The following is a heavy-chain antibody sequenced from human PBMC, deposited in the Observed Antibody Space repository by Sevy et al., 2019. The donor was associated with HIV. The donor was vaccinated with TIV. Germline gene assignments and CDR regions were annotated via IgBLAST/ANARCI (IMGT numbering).Heavy chain of an antibody. J-gene: IGHJ5*02. CDR1: GFTFNIYA. V-gene: IGHV3-23*01. D-gene: IGHD2-21*01. CDR3: AKDGVSRNKLWDWFDL. CDR2: IGGGDT. Sequence: GGSLRLSCATSGFTFNIYAMSWVRQAPGKGLEWVSTIGGGDTYYADSVKGRFTISSVDSKTAEYLQMNSLSADDTAVYYCAKDGVSRNKLWDWFDLWGQGTLVTVSS.